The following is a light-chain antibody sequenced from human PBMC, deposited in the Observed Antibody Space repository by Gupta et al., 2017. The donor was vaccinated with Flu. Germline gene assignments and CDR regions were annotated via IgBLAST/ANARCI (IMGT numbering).Light chain of an antibody. Sequence: QMTQSPSSLSASAGDRVTITCQASHDISNWLNWYQQKPGKAPKLLIYDASNLHSGVPSRFSGSGSGTHFTLSISGPQPEDIGTYYCQQYDNLPRTLTFGGGTRLEIK. CDR2: DAS. CDR1: HDISNW. V-gene: IGKV1-33*01. CDR3: QQYDNLPRTLT. J-gene: IGKJ4*01.